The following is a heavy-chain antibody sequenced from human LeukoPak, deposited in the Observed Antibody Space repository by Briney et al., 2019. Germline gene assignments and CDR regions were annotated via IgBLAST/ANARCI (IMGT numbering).Heavy chain of an antibody. Sequence: SETLSLTCSVSGGSISTSSYYWGWIRQSPGKGLEWIGTIYYSGTTYYNASLKSRLSMSIDTSRNQFYLRLSSVTAADTAVYFCARSFTALIMSWGQGTLVTVSS. CDR2: IYYSGTT. V-gene: IGHV4-39*07. J-gene: IGHJ5*02. CDR3: ARSFTALIMS. CDR1: GGSISTSSYY. D-gene: IGHD5-18*01.